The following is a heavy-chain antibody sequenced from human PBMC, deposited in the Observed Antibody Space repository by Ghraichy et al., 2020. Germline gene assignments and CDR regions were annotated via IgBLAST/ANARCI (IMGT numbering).Heavy chain of an antibody. CDR3: AKDRELWGYYYYYGMDV. CDR1: GFTFSSYG. D-gene: IGHD1-26*01. J-gene: IGHJ6*02. CDR2: ISYDGSNK. V-gene: IGHV3-30*18. Sequence: GGSLRLSCAASGFTFSSYGMHWVRQAPGKGLEWVAVISYDGSNKYYADSVKGRFTISRDNSKNTLYLQMNSLRAEDTAVYYCAKDRELWGYYYYYGMDVWGQGTTVTVSS.